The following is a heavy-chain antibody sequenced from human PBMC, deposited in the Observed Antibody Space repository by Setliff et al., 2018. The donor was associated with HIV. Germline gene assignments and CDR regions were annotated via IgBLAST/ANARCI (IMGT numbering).Heavy chain of an antibody. V-gene: IGHV5-51*01. D-gene: IGHD6-19*01. CDR3: ARHFSVAGDAFDI. J-gene: IGHJ3*02. CDR1: GYSFTNFW. Sequence: PGESLKISCQGSGYSFTNFWVGWVRQRPGKGLEWMGIFYPGDFDTRYSPSFEGQVTMSAEKSISTAYLQWDSLKASDTAIYYCARHFSVAGDAFDIWGQGTMVTVSS. CDR2: FYPGDFDT.